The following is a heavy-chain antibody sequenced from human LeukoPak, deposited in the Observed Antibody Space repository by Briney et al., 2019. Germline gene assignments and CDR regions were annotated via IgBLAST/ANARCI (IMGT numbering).Heavy chain of an antibody. CDR1: GGSISSYY. J-gene: IGHJ4*02. CDR3: ARSSPPFYYDSSGYSFDY. V-gene: IGHV4-59*01. CDR2: IYYSGGT. Sequence: SETLSLTCTVSGGSISSYYWSWIRQPPGKGLEWIGYIYYSGGTNYNPSLKSRVTISVDTSKNQFSLKLSPVTAADTAVYYCARSSPPFYYDSSGYSFDYWGQGTLVTVSS. D-gene: IGHD3-22*01.